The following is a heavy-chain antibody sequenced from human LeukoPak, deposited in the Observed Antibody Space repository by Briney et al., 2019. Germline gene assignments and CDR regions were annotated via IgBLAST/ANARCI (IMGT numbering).Heavy chain of an antibody. J-gene: IGHJ4*02. D-gene: IGHD1-26*01. CDR2: IYYSGST. CDR1: GDSISTSSYY. V-gene: IGHV4-39*01. Sequence: SETLSLTCSVSGDSISTSSYYWGWIRQPPGKGLEWIGSIYYSGSTYYNPSLKSRVTISVDTSKNQFSLKLSSVTAADTAVYYCARFNPLVGVYFDYWGQGTLVTVSS. CDR3: ARFNPLVGVYFDY.